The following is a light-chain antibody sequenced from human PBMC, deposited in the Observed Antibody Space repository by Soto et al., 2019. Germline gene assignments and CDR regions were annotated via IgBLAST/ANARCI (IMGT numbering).Light chain of an antibody. V-gene: IGKV3-20*01. CDR1: QSVSNNY. J-gene: IGKJ1*01. CDR3: QQYGSSGT. CDR2: GAS. Sequence: DIVVAQSPGTLSLSPGEKATLSCRASQSVSNNYLAWYQQKPGQAPRLLIYGASNRATGIPDRFSGSGSGTDFTLTISRLEPEDFAVYYCQQYGSSGTFGQGTMVDI.